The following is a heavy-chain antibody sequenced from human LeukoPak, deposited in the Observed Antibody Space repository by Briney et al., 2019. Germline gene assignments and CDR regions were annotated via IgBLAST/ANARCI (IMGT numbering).Heavy chain of an antibody. CDR3: ARDHGSGSYWEGFDP. V-gene: IGHV3-7*01. D-gene: IGHD3-10*01. CDR1: GFTFSSYW. CDR2: IKKDGSEK. Sequence: TGGSLRLSCAASGFTFSSYWMSWVRQAPGKGLEWVANIKKDGSEKYYVDSVKGRFTISRDNAKNSLSLQMNSLRVEDTAVYYFARDHGSGSYWEGFDPWGQGTLVTVSS. J-gene: IGHJ5*02.